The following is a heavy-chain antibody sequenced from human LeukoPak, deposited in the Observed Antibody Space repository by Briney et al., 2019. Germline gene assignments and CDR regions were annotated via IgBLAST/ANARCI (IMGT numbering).Heavy chain of an antibody. CDR3: ARWGSSGWYLGDY. D-gene: IGHD6-19*01. V-gene: IGHV4-59*08. Sequence: SETLSLTCTVPGASISSYYWSWIRQPPGKGLEWIGYIYYSGSTNYNPSLKSRVTISVDTSKNQFSLKLSSVTAADTAVYYCARWGSSGWYLGDYWGQGTLVTVSS. CDR1: GASISSYY. J-gene: IGHJ4*02. CDR2: IYYSGST.